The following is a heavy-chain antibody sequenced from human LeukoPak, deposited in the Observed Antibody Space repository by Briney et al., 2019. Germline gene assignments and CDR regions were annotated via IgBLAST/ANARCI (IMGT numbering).Heavy chain of an antibody. D-gene: IGHD5-12*01. CDR1: GYTFTSYG. CDR3: ARGGRVATNDDY. Sequence: ASVKVSCKASGYTFTSYGITWVRQTPGQGLEWMGWISGYNGNTNYAQKLQGRVTMTTDTSTSTAYMELRSLRSDDTAVYYCARGGRVATNDDYWSQGTLVTVSS. J-gene: IGHJ4*02. V-gene: IGHV1-18*01. CDR2: ISGYNGNT.